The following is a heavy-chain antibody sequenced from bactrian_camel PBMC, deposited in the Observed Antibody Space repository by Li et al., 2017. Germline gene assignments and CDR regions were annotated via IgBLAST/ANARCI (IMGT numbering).Heavy chain of an antibody. J-gene: IGHJ4*01. CDR2: IDFDGRT. CDR1: GYTLATYC. CDR3: AAAGTWCGGSWYQKYAY. D-gene: IGHD6*01. Sequence: HVQLVESGGGSVQAGGSLRLSCASSGYTLATYCMAWFRQAPGKEREAVAAIDFDGRTTYADSAKGRFTISKAKDNAKTILYLQMNSLKVEDTGTYICAAAGTWCGGSWYQKYAYWGQGTQVTVS. V-gene: IGHV3S55*01.